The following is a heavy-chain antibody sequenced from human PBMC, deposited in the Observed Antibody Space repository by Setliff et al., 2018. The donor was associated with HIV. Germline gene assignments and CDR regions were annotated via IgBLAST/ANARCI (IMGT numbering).Heavy chain of an antibody. CDR2: ISYSGNT. CDR3: ARDAELPGPPVHEAFDL. V-gene: IGHV4-59*01. J-gene: IGHJ3*01. Sequence: SETLSLTCNVSGGSISDYYWTWMRQPPGKGLEWIAYISYSGNTNYHPALRSRLTITRDTSKNQVSLTLRSVTAEDTAIYFCARDAELPGPPVHEAFDLWGPGTMVTVSS. CDR1: GGSISDYY. D-gene: IGHD1-1*01.